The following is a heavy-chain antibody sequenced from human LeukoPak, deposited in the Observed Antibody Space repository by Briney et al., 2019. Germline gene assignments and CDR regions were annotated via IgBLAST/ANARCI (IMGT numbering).Heavy chain of an antibody. D-gene: IGHD1-26*01. V-gene: IGHV3-48*03. CDR1: GFTFSSYE. CDR3: ARVLGGATWDFDN. J-gene: IGHJ4*02. Sequence: GGSLRLSCAASGFTFSSYEMNWVRQAPGKGLEWVSYISSSGSTIYYADSVKGRFTISRDNAKNSLYLQMNSLRAEDTAVYYCARVLGGATWDFDNWGQGALVTVSS. CDR2: ISSSGSTI.